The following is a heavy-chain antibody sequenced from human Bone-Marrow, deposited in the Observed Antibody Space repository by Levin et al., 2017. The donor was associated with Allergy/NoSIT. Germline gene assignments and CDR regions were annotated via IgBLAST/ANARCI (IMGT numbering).Heavy chain of an antibody. CDR3: AKSTSDASY. V-gene: IGHV3-23*01. CDR1: GLTFSSYA. D-gene: IGHD2-2*01. CDR2: ISGSGGST. Sequence: GGSLRLSCAASGLTFSSYAMSWVRQAPGKGLEWVSVISGSGGSTYYADSVKGRFTISRDNSQNTLYLQMNSLRAEDTAVYYCAKSTSDASYWGQGTLVTVSS. J-gene: IGHJ4*02.